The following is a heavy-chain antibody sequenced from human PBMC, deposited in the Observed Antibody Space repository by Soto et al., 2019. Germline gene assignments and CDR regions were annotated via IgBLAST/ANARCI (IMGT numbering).Heavy chain of an antibody. D-gene: IGHD3-22*01. J-gene: IGHJ6*02. CDR2: VYHTGTT. Sequence: SETLSLTCVVSGGPVRGDDLYWSWIRHLPGKGLEWIANVYHTGTTYYNPSLKSRVSMSVDTSQNQFSPILASMTAADTAVYYCARGLVTDYNSRDYHYYFAMDVWGQGTSVTVSS. CDR3: ARGLVTDYNSRDYHYYFAMDV. V-gene: IGHV4-31*02. CDR1: GGPVRGDDLY.